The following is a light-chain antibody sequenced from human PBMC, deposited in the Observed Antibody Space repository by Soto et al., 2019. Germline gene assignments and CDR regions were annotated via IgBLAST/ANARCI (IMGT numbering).Light chain of an antibody. CDR1: QSVSGW. J-gene: IGKJ1*01. V-gene: IGKV1-5*01. CDR2: DAS. Sequence: DIQMTQSASTLSASLGDPVTVTCRASQSVSGWLAWYQHKQGEAPKLLIYDASALPRGVPSRFSGSGSGTKFTLTIASLQPDDFATYYCQQYETFSGTFGPGTKVDIK. CDR3: QQYETFSGT.